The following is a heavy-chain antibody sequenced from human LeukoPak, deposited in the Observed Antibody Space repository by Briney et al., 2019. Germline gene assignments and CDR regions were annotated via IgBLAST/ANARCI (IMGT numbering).Heavy chain of an antibody. CDR2: ISYDGSNK. D-gene: IGHD5/OR15-5a*01. Sequence: PGGSLRLSCAASGFTFSSYGMHWVRQAPGKGLEWVAVISYDGSNKYYADSVKGRSTISRDNSKNTLYLQMNSLRAEDTAVYYCAKDPSTVYMDYYYGMDVWGQGTTVTVSS. CDR1: GFTFSSYG. J-gene: IGHJ6*02. CDR3: AKDPSTVYMDYYYGMDV. V-gene: IGHV3-30*18.